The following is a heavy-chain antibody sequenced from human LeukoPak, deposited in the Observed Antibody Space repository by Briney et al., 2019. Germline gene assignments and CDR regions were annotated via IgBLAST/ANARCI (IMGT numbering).Heavy chain of an antibody. D-gene: IGHD3-22*01. CDR1: GYNFATYR. CDR2: IYHGDSDT. CDR3: ASTHYYDNSGYYFDY. J-gene: IGHJ4*02. V-gene: IGHV5-51*01. Sequence: LGESLKISCKASGYNFATYRIGWVRQMPGKGLEWMGVIYHGDSDTTYSPSFQGLVTISADKSISTAYLQWSSLKASDTAVYYCASTHYYDNSGYYFDYWGQGTLVTVSS.